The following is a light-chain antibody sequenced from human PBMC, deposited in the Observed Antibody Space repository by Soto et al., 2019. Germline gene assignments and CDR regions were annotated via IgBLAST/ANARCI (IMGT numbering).Light chain of an antibody. V-gene: IGKV3-20*01. CDR3: QQYGSTPRT. J-gene: IGKJ1*01. CDR1: QSVSSSY. CDR2: DAS. Sequence: ETVWTQSPVTLSLSPGDRATLSCRASQSVSSSYLAWCQQKPGQAPRLLIYDASRRATGIPDRFSGSGSGTDFTLTISRLEPEDFAVYYCQQYGSTPRTFGQGTKVDIK.